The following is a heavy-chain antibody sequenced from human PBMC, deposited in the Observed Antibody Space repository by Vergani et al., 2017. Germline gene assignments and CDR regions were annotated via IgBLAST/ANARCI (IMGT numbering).Heavy chain of an antibody. V-gene: IGHV1-2*02. J-gene: IGHJ5*02. CDR2: INPNSGGT. Sequence: QVQLVQSGAEVKKPGASVKVSCKASGYTFTGYYMHWVRQAPGQGLEWMGWINPNSGGTNYAQKFQGRVTMTRDTSISTAYMELSRLRSDDTAVYYCARDAGRYYDFWSGYYSMGWFDPWGQGTLVTVSS. CDR3: ARDAGRYYDFWSGYYSMGWFDP. D-gene: IGHD3-3*01. CDR1: GYTFTGYY.